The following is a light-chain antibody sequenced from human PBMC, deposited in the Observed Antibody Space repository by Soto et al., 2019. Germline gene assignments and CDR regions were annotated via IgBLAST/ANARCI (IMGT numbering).Light chain of an antibody. V-gene: IGLV2-14*01. CDR2: EVS. J-gene: IGLJ3*02. CDR3: SSYTSSSTRV. CDR1: SSDVGGYNY. Sequence: QSVLTQPASVSGSPGQSITISCTGTSSDVGGYNYVSWYQQHPGKAPKLMIYEVSKRPSGVSNRFSGSKSGNTASLTISGLQAEDEGDYYCSSYTSSSTRVFGGGTKLTVL.